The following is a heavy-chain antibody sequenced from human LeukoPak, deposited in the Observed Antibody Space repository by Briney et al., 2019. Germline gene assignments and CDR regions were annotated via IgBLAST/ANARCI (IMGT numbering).Heavy chain of an antibody. CDR1: GFTFSSYW. Sequence: GGSLRLSCAASGFTFSSYWMSWVHQAPGKGLEWVANIKQDGSEKYYVDSVKGRFTISRDNAKNSLYLQMNSLRAEDTAVYYCARDTRDYEYYYYGMDVWGQGTTVTVSS. J-gene: IGHJ6*02. CDR2: IKQDGSEK. CDR3: ARDTRDYEYYYYGMDV. D-gene: IGHD4-17*01. V-gene: IGHV3-7*01.